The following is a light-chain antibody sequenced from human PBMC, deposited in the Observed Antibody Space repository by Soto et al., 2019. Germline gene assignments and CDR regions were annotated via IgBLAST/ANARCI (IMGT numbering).Light chain of an antibody. CDR2: EVS. CDR1: NSDIGTYNY. J-gene: IGLJ1*01. CDR3: SSYTSTSTLYV. Sequence: QSVLTQPASVSGSPGQSITISCTGSNSDIGTYNYVSWYQQLPGKAPKLVISEVSNRPSGISGRFSGSKSGNAASLTISGLPAEDEATYYCSSYTSTSTLYVFGPGTKLTVL. V-gene: IGLV2-14*01.